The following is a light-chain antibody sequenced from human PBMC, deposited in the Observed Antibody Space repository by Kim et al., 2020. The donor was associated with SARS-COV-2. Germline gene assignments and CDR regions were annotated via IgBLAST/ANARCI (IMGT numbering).Light chain of an antibody. J-gene: IGLJ2*01. V-gene: IGLV3-21*04. Sequence: SVAPGKTARITCGGNEIGSKSVHWYQQKPGQAPVLVIYYDSDRPSGIHERFSGSNSGNTATLTIGRVEAGDEADYYCQVWDSPGVVFGGGTQLTVL. CDR3: QVWDSPGVV. CDR1: EIGSKS. CDR2: YDS.